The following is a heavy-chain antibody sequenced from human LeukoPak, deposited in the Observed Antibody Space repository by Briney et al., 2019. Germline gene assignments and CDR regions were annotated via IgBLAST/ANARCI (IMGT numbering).Heavy chain of an antibody. Sequence: PSETLSLTCTVSGGSISSYYWSWIRQPPGKGLEWIGYIYYSGSTNYNPSLKSRVTISVDTSKNQFSLKPSSVTAADTAVYYCARDLRYSSSWYNYYYMDVWGKGTTVTVSS. CDR2: IYYSGST. J-gene: IGHJ6*03. CDR1: GGSISSYY. D-gene: IGHD6-13*01. V-gene: IGHV4-59*01. CDR3: ARDLRYSSSWYNYYYMDV.